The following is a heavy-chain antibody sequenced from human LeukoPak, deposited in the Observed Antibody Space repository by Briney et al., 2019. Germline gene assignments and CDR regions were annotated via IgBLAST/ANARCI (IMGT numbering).Heavy chain of an antibody. D-gene: IGHD5-18*01. CDR2: ISGSGGST. Sequence: GGSLRLSCAASGFTFSSYAMSWVRQAPGKGLEWVSAISGSGGSTYYADPVKGRFTISRDNSKNTLYPQMNSLRAEDTAIYYCAKDKGAIQLWLHRIGLFDYWGQGTLVTVSS. CDR3: AKDKGAIQLWLHRIGLFDY. J-gene: IGHJ4*02. V-gene: IGHV3-23*01. CDR1: GFTFSSYA.